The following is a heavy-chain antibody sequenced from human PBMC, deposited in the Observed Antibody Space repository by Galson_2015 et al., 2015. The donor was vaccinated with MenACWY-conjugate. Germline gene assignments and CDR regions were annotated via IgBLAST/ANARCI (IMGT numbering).Heavy chain of an antibody. Sequence: SLRLSCAASGFTVSSNFMNWLRQAPGKGPEWVADIYWDGNTYYAEYVRGRFTISRDNSKNTLYLQMNGLRVEDTAVYYCTREDNWAFHYWGRGTLVTVSS. CDR3: TREDNWAFHY. CDR1: GFTVSSNF. CDR2: IYWDGNT. D-gene: IGHD1-1*01. J-gene: IGHJ4*02. V-gene: IGHV3-53*01.